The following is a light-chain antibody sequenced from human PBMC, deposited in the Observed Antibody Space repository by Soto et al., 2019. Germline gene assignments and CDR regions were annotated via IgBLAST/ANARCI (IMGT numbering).Light chain of an antibody. CDR2: GAS. J-gene: IGKJ5*01. V-gene: IGKV3-20*01. Sequence: EIVLTQSPGILSLSPGERATLSCRASQSVSNDFLAWYQQKPGQAPRLLIYGASSRATGIPDRFSGSGSGTEFTLTISSLQPGDFAVYYCQQYNAWPRTFGQGTRLEIK. CDR3: QQYNAWPRT. CDR1: QSVSNDF.